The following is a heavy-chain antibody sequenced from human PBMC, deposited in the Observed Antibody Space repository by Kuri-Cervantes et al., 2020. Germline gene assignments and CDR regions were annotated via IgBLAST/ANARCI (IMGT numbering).Heavy chain of an antibody. V-gene: IGHV3-48*01. Sequence: GGSLRLSCAASGFTFSSYSMNWVRQAPGKGLEWVSYISSSSSTIYYADSVKGRFTISRDNAKNSLYWQMNSLRAEDTAVYYCAKGMGFYYGSGSYMDYWGQGTLVTVSS. CDR2: ISSSSSTI. D-gene: IGHD3-10*01. CDR1: GFTFSSYS. CDR3: AKGMGFYYGSGSYMDY. J-gene: IGHJ4*02.